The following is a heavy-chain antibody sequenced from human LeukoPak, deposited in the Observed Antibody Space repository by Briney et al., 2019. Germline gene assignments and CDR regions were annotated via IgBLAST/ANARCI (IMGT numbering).Heavy chain of an antibody. D-gene: IGHD3-10*01. CDR3: ATWTSITMVRGGDDY. CDR2: IRYDGSNK. CDR1: GFTFSSYG. J-gene: IGHJ4*02. V-gene: IGHV3-30*02. Sequence: GGSLRLSCAASGFTFSSYGMHWVRQAPGKGLEWAAFIRYDGSNKYYADSVKGRFTISRDNSKNTLYLQMNSLRAEDRAVYYCATWTSITMVRGGDDYRGQGTLVTVSS.